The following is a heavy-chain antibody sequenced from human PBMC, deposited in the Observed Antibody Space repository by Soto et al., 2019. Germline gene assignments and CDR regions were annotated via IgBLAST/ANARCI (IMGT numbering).Heavy chain of an antibody. J-gene: IGHJ4*02. CDR1: GASISSGGYY. CDR2: IYYSGST. Sequence: QVQLQESGPGLVKPSQTLSLTCTVSGASISSGGYYWSWIRQHPGKGLEWIANIYYSGSTYYNPSLKSRVTISIDTPKNQFSLKLSSVTAADTAVYYCAKALAWELLFDFWGQGTLVTVSS. V-gene: IGHV4-31*03. D-gene: IGHD1-26*01. CDR3: AKALAWELLFDF.